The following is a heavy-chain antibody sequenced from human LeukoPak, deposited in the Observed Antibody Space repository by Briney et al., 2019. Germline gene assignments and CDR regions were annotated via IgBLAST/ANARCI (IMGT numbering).Heavy chain of an antibody. Sequence: ASVKACCKASGYTFTSFGISWVRQATGQRLTWMGWISAYNGNTDHAQNFQGRVTMTTDTSTSTAYMELRSLGSDDTAVYYCARDLGYYASGTYARDYYYYMDVWGKGTTVTVSS. CDR2: ISAYNGNT. J-gene: IGHJ6*03. V-gene: IGHV1-18*01. CDR3: ARDLGYYASGTYARDYYYYMDV. CDR1: GYTFTSFG. D-gene: IGHD3-10*01.